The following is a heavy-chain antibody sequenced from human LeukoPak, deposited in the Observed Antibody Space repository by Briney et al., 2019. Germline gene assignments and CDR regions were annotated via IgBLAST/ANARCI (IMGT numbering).Heavy chain of an antibody. J-gene: IGHJ4*02. V-gene: IGHV3-48*02. CDR2: IGSSGRTI. Sequence: GGSLRLSCAASGFTFSSYSMNWVRQAPGKGLEWVSYIGSSGRTIYYADSVKGRLSISRSKNSLYLQMNSLRDEDTAVYYCARDTVNPSGYLDYWGQGTLVTVSS. CDR3: ARDTVNPSGYLDY. D-gene: IGHD4-17*01. CDR1: GFTFSSYS.